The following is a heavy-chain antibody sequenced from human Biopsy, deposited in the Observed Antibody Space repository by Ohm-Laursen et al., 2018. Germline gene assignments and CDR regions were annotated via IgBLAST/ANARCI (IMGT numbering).Heavy chain of an antibody. D-gene: IGHD3-3*01. J-gene: IGHJ5*02. CDR1: GGSIISYY. CDR2: VYNGGIT. CDR3: ARTPRDSFWSGSYKRGLWFDP. Sequence: SETLSLTCSVSGGSIISYYWTWIQQPPGKGLEWIGHVYNGGITNYNPSLKSRVTISKDTSKNQSSLQVNSVTAADTAVYYCARTPRDSFWSGSYKRGLWFDPWGQGTLVIVSS. V-gene: IGHV4-59*01.